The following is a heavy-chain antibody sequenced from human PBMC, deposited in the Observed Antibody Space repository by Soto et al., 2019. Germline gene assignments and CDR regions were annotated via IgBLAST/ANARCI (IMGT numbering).Heavy chain of an antibody. D-gene: IGHD2-21*02. CDR1: GFSLSTSGVG. J-gene: IGHJ6*02. V-gene: IGHV2-5*02. CDR2: IYWDDDK. CDR3: IQSRCGGDCLQSYASHYYYGMDV. Sequence: QITLKESGPPLVKPTQTLTLTCTFSGFSLSTSGVGVGWIRQPPGKALEWLALIYWDDDKRYSPSLRSRLTINKDTCKNQVVLTMTNMDPVDTATYYCIQSRCGGDCLQSYASHYYYGMDVWGQGTTVTVSS.